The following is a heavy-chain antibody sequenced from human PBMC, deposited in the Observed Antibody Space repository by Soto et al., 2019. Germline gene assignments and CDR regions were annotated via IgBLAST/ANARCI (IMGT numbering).Heavy chain of an antibody. CDR3: ATAVEVNPVAVMYYFDY. CDR2: FDPEDGET. CDR1: GYTLTELS. V-gene: IGHV1-24*01. J-gene: IGHJ4*02. D-gene: IGHD6-19*01. Sequence: ASVKVSCKVSGYTLTELSMHWVRQAPGKGLEWMGGFDPEDGETIYAQKFQGRVTMTEDTSTDTAYMELSSLRSEDTAVYYGATAVEVNPVAVMYYFDYWGQGTLVTVSS.